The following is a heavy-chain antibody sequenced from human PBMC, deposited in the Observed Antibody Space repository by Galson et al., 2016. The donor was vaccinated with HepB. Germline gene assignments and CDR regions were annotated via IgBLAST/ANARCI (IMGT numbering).Heavy chain of an antibody. V-gene: IGHV3-30*18. D-gene: IGHD2-8*01. CDR3: AKDNGVSSFDY. CDR1: GESLGSYY. Sequence: LPCAVYGESLGSYYWSWIRQSPGRGLEWIGEINHRGSNKNYEDSVKGRFTISRDTSKNTLYLQMNSLRAEDTAVYYCAKDNGVSSFDYWGQGTLLTVSS. CDR2: INHRGSNK. J-gene: IGHJ4*02.